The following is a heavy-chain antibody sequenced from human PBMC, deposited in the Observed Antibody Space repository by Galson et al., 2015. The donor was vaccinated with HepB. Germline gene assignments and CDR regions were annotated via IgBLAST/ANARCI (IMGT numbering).Heavy chain of an antibody. Sequence: SETLSLTCTGSGDSISSSSHYWGWIRQPPGKGLEWIGSIYYSGTTYYNPSLKSRVTISVDTSKNQFSLKLSSVTAADTAVYYCAREYYDFWSGYSNWFDPWGQGTLVTVSS. D-gene: IGHD3-3*01. CDR2: IYYSGTT. V-gene: IGHV4-39*01. CDR1: GDSISSSSHY. CDR3: AREYYDFWSGYSNWFDP. J-gene: IGHJ5*02.